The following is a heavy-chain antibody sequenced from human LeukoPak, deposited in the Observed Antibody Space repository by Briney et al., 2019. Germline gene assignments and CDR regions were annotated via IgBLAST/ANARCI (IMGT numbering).Heavy chain of an antibody. CDR3: ARDPAMTCNWFDP. CDR1: GYSISSGY. J-gene: IGHJ5*02. Sequence: SGTLCLSCGVSGYSISSGYWACVRQPPGKGLEWVSSIYHSWTTYPNPSHQTRVPLSVDTSRNQFSLKLSAVTAADTAVYYCARDPAMTCNWFDPWGQGTLVIVSS. V-gene: IGHV4-38-2*02. CDR2: IYHSWTT. D-gene: IGHD2-21*02.